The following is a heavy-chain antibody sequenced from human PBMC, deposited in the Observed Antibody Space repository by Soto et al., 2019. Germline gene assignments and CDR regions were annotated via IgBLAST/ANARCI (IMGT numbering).Heavy chain of an antibody. Sequence: SETMSVTCTVDGGYFSGYYWSWIRQPPGKGLEWIGEINHSGSTNYNPSLKSRVTISVDTSKNQFSLKLSSVTAADTAVYYCARWNNWNYWFDPWGQGTLVTVSS. D-gene: IGHD1-7*01. V-gene: IGHV4-34*01. CDR2: INHSGST. J-gene: IGHJ5*02. CDR1: GGYFSGYY. CDR3: ARWNNWNYWFDP.